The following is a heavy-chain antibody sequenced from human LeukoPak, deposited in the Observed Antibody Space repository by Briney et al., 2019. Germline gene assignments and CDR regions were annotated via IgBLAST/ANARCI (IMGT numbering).Heavy chain of an antibody. CDR2: ISGSGGST. J-gene: IGHJ4*02. Sequence: GGSLRLSCAASGFTFSSYAMSWVRQAPGKGLEWVSAISGSGGSTYYADSVKGRFTISRDNSKNTLYLQMNSLRGEDTAVYYCAKDFGGYYGDYIDYWGQGTLVTVSS. V-gene: IGHV3-23*01. CDR3: AKDFGGYYGDYIDY. D-gene: IGHD4-17*01. CDR1: GFTFSSYA.